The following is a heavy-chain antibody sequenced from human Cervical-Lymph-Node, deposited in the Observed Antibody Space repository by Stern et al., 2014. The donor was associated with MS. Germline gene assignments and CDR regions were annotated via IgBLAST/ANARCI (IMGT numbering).Heavy chain of an antibody. CDR2: INHSGST. CDR1: GGSFSGYY. D-gene: IGHD1-26*01. J-gene: IGHJ4*02. Sequence: QVQLQQWGAGLLKPSETLSLTCAVYGGSFSGYYWSWIRQHPGKGLEWIGEINHSGSTNYHPALKRPVTQSVATSKNQFSLKLSSVTAADTAVYYCARGVGATKPFDYWGQGTLVTVSS. CDR3: ARGVGATKPFDY. V-gene: IGHV4-34*01.